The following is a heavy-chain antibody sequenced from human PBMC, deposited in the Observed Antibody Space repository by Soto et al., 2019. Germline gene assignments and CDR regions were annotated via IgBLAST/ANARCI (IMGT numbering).Heavy chain of an antibody. J-gene: IGHJ6*02. CDR3: ARATVSSGWSNYYYYGMDV. CDR1: GFTFSSYD. D-gene: IGHD6-19*01. CDR2: IGTAGDT. Sequence: GGSLRLSCAASGFTFSSYDMHWVRQATGKGLEWVSAIGTAGDTYYPGSVKGRLTISRENAKNSLYLQMNSLRAEDTAVYYCARATVSSGWSNYYYYGMDVWGQGTTVTVSS. V-gene: IGHV3-13*01.